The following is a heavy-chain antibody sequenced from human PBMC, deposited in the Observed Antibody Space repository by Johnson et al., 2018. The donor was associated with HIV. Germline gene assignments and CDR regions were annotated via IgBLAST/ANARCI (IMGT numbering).Heavy chain of an antibody. CDR3: ARDITAARPSAFDI. Sequence: QMLLVVSGGGLVKPGGSLRLSCAASGFTFSDYYMSWIRQAPGKGLEWVSYISSSGSTIYYADSVKGRFTISRDNSKNTLYLQMNSLRAEDTAVYYCARDITAARPSAFDIWGQGTMVTVSS. J-gene: IGHJ3*02. D-gene: IGHD6-6*01. CDR1: GFTFSDYY. V-gene: IGHV3-11*04. CDR2: ISSSGSTI.